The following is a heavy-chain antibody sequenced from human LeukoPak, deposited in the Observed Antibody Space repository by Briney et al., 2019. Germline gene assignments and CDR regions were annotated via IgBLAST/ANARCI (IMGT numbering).Heavy chain of an antibody. CDR1: GFTFSNYG. J-gene: IGHJ3*02. D-gene: IGHD5/OR15-5a*01. Sequence: GGSLRLSCAASGFTFSNYGMNWVRQAPGKGLEWVSGITGSGTTYYADSVKGRFTISRDNSKNTLYLQMNSLRAEDTAVYYCARDSIYDGYAFDIWGQGTMVTVSS. CDR3: ARDSIYDGYAFDI. CDR2: ITGSGTT. V-gene: IGHV3-23*01.